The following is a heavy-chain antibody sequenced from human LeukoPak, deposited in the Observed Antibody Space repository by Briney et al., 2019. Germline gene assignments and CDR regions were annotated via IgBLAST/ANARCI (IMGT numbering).Heavy chain of an antibody. CDR1: GYTFTSYG. CDR3: GAAAGPHDAFDI. V-gene: IGHV1-18*01. J-gene: IGHJ3*02. CDR2: ISAYNGNT. Sequence: ASVKGSCKASGYTFTSYGISWVRQAPGQGLEWMGWISAYNGNTNYAQKLQGRVTMTTDTSTSTAYMELRSLRSDDTAVYYCGAAAGPHDAFDIWGQGTVVTVSS. D-gene: IGHD6-13*01.